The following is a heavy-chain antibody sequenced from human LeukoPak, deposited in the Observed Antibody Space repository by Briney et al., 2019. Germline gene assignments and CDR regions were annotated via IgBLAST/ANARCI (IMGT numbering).Heavy chain of an antibody. V-gene: IGHV1-24*01. CDR2: FDPEDGET. D-gene: IGHD6-19*01. Sequence: ASVKVSCKVSGYTLTELSMHWVRQAPGKGLGWMGGFDPEDGETIYAQKFQGRVTMTEDTSTDTAYMELSSLRSEDTAVYYCATFGEQWLGFDYWGQGTLVTVSS. CDR1: GYTLTELS. CDR3: ATFGEQWLGFDY. J-gene: IGHJ4*02.